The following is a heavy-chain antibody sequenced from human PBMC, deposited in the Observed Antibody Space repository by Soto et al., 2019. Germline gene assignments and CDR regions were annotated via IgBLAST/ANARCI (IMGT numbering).Heavy chain of an antibody. D-gene: IGHD3-22*01. Sequence: SETLSLTCTVSGGSISSSSYYWGWIRQPPGKGLEWIGSIYYSGSTYYNPSLKSRVTISVDTSKNQFSLKLSPVTAADTAVYYCASPGDYYDSSGFDYWGQGTLVTVSS. J-gene: IGHJ4*02. CDR3: ASPGDYYDSSGFDY. CDR2: IYYSGST. CDR1: GGSISSSSYY. V-gene: IGHV4-39*01.